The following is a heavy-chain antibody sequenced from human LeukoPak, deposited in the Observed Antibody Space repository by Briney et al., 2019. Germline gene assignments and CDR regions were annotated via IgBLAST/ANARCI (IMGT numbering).Heavy chain of an antibody. CDR2: IKSEGEGATT. CDR1: GFTIGTAW. CDR3: IAHFPYFYGFDV. J-gene: IGHJ6*04. V-gene: IGHV3-15*01. Sequence: GGSLRLSCVSSGFTIGTAWMSWGRQAPGKGLEWLGHIKSEGEGATTDYAAPAKGRFAISRDDSKNMIYLQMSSLKIDDTAIYYCIAHFPYFYGFDVWGKGTTVTVSS. D-gene: IGHD3-3*02.